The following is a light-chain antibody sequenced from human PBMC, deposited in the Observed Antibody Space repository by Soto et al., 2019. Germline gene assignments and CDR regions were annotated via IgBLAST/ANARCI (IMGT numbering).Light chain of an antibody. Sequence: QSVLTQPPSVSGAPGQRVTISCTGSSSNMGAGYDVDWYQQLPGTAPKLLIYGNSNRPSGVPDRFSGSKSGTSASLAITGLQAEDEADYYCQSYDSSLSGAVFGGGTQLTVL. CDR3: QSYDSSLSGAV. J-gene: IGLJ7*01. CDR1: SSNMGAGYD. CDR2: GNS. V-gene: IGLV1-40*01.